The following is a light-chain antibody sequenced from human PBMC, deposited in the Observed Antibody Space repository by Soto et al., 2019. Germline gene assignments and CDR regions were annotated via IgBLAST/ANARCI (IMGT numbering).Light chain of an antibody. Sequence: DIQMTQSPSSLSASLGDRVTITCQASQDIRKYLSWYQQKPGRAPKLLIYGASNLETGVPSRFSGSGYGTDFTFTISSLQPEYIATYYCQHYDNRPPFTFGPGTKVAIK. CDR2: GAS. J-gene: IGKJ3*01. V-gene: IGKV1-33*01. CDR1: QDIRKY. CDR3: QHYDNRPPFT.